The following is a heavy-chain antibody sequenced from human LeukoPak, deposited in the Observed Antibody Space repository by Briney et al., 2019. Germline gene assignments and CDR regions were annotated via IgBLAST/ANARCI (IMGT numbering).Heavy chain of an antibody. CDR2: IKQDGSEK. Sequence: PGGSLRLSCAASGFPFSTYWMSWVRQAPGNGLEWVATIKQDGSEKYYVDSVRGRFTISRDNAENSLYLQMDSLRAEDTAVYYCARDQLKGGSNQFRPFDFWGQGTLVTVSS. CDR3: ARDQLKGGSNQFRPFDF. V-gene: IGHV3-7*01. D-gene: IGHD2-15*01. CDR1: GFPFSTYW. J-gene: IGHJ4*02.